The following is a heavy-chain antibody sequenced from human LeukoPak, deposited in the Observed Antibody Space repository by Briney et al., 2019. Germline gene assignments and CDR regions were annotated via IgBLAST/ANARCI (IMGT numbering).Heavy chain of an antibody. Sequence: GSLRLSCVVSGFTFSNYWMSWVRQAPGKGLEWVANINLDGRQRFYVDSVKGRFTISRDNAKNSLYLQMNSLRAEDTAVYYCARDPLSSSSFDLWGQGTLVTVSS. CDR1: GFTFSNYW. V-gene: IGHV3-7*01. J-gene: IGHJ4*02. CDR3: ARDPLSSSSFDL. CDR2: INLDGRQR. D-gene: IGHD6-13*01.